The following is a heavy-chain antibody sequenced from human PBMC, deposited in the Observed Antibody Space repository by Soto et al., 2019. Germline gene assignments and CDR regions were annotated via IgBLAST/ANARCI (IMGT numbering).Heavy chain of an antibody. CDR3: ARTSWSAAVPVAGS. D-gene: IGHD2-2*01. J-gene: IGHJ5*02. CDR2: INPSGGST. V-gene: IGHV1-46*03. CDR1: GYTFTIYY. Sequence: APLRVSCPSSGYTFTIYYMHWVLQAPGQGLEWMGIINPSGGSTSYAQKFQGRVTMTRDTSTSTVYMELRSLRSDDTAGYYCARTSWSAAVPVAGSSAQGSRVTVYS.